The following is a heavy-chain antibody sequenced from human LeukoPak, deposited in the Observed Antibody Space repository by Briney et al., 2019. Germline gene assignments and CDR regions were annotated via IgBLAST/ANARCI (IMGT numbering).Heavy chain of an antibody. CDR2: IKQDGSEK. Sequence: GGSLRLSCAASGFTFSSYWMSWVRQAPGKGLEWVANIKQDGSEKYYVDSVKGRFTISRDNAKNSLYLQMNSLRAEDTAVYYCARVYDYVWGSYRPTFDYWGQGTLVTVSS. D-gene: IGHD3-16*02. CDR1: GFTFSSYW. J-gene: IGHJ4*02. CDR3: ARVYDYVWGSYRPTFDY. V-gene: IGHV3-7*01.